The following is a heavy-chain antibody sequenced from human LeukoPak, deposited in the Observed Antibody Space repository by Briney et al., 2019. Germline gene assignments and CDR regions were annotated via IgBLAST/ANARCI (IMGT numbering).Heavy chain of an antibody. V-gene: IGHV3-7*01. D-gene: IGHD1-14*01. J-gene: IGHJ4*02. CDR2: INRDGSGK. Sequence: GGSLRLSCAGSGLTFINYWMTWIRQVPGKGLEWVANINRDGSGKFYLPSVRGRFTISKDDAEDSLYLQMDSLRPEDTAIYYCARVEYTGNRNLYWGQGNLATVSS. CDR1: GLTFINYW. CDR3: ARVEYTGNRNLY.